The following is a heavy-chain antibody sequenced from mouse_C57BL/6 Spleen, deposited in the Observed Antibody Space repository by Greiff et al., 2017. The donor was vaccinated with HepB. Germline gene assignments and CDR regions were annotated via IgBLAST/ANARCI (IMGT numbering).Heavy chain of an antibody. J-gene: IGHJ4*01. Sequence: VQLQQSGAELVRPGTSVKMSCKASGYTFTNYWIGWAKQRPGHGLEWIGDIYPGGGYTNYNEKFKGKATLTADKSSSTAYMQFSSLTSEDSAIYYCARTDGNYWGAMDYWGQRTSVTVSS. D-gene: IGHD2-1*01. CDR3: ARTDGNYWGAMDY. CDR1: GYTFTNYW. CDR2: IYPGGGYT. V-gene: IGHV1-63*01.